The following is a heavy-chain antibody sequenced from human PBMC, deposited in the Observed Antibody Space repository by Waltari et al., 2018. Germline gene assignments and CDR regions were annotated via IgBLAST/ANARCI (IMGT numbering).Heavy chain of an antibody. D-gene: IGHD1-26*01. J-gene: IGHJ4*02. CDR2: ISYDGSYK. Sequence: QVQLVESGGGVVQPGRSLRLSCAASGFTFSSYAMYWVRQTPGKGLEWVALISYDGSYKYYGDSVKGRFTISRDNSKNTLYLQMNSLRPEDTAVYYCAREGYSGSYWFDYWVQGTLVTVSS. V-gene: IGHV3-30*01. CDR3: AREGYSGSYWFDY. CDR1: GFTFSSYA.